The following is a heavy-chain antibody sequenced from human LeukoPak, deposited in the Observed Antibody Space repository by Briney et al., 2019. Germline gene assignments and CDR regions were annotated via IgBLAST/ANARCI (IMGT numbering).Heavy chain of an antibody. V-gene: IGHV4-59*01. Sequence: SETLPLTCTVSGGSIRNYYWSWIRQPPGKGLEWIGYIYYSGSTNYNPSLKSRVTIGVDTSENQFSLKLNSVTAADTAVYYCARGPPYCSGGSCYLARFDYWGQGTLVTVSS. CDR2: IYYSGST. CDR3: ARGPPYCSGGSCYLARFDY. D-gene: IGHD2-15*01. J-gene: IGHJ4*02. CDR1: GGSIRNYY.